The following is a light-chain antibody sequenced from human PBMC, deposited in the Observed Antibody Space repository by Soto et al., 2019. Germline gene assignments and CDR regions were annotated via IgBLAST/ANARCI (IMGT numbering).Light chain of an antibody. J-gene: IGKJ2*01. Sequence: EIVMTQSPGTLSLSPGERATISCRASQAIGSRYLAWYHQKSGQAPRLLIYGASSRATGIPHRFSGSGSGTDCTLTIRRLEPEDFGVYYCQQFGGSIPHTLGQGTKPEIK. CDR1: QAIGSRY. CDR2: GAS. CDR3: QQFGGSIPHT. V-gene: IGKV3-20*01.